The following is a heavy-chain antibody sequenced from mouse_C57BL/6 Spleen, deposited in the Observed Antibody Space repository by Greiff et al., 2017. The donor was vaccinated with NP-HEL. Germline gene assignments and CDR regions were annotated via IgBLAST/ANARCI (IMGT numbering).Heavy chain of an antibody. CDR3: ARGDYYSNLHAMDY. CDR2: INPNYGTT. CDR1: GYSFTDYN. J-gene: IGHJ4*01. Sequence: EVKLVESGPELVKPGASVKISCKASGYSFTDYNMHWVKQSNGKSLEWIGVINPNYGTTSYNQKFKSKATLTVDQSSSTAYMQLNSLTSEDSAVDYCARGDYYSNLHAMDYWGQGTSVTVSS. D-gene: IGHD2-5*01. V-gene: IGHV1-39*01.